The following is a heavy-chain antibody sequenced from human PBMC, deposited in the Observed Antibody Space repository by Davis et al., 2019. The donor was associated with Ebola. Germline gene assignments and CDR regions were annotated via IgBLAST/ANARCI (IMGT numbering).Heavy chain of an antibody. CDR1: GFTFSTYA. J-gene: IGHJ4*02. CDR2: ISWNSGSI. D-gene: IGHD4-17*01. CDR3: AKPFGDYVGYFDY. V-gene: IGHV3-23*01. Sequence: GESLKISCAASGFTFSTYAMSWVRQAPGKGLEWVSGISWNSGSIGYADSVKGRFTISRDNSKNTVYLQMDSLRPEDTAVFYCAKPFGDYVGYFDYLGQGTLVTVAS.